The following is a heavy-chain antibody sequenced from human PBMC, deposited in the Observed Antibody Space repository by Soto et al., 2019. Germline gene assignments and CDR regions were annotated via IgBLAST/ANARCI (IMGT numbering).Heavy chain of an antibody. J-gene: IGHJ5*02. V-gene: IGHV3-30-3*01. CDR3: ARDWTCSGGSCYSPQFDP. CDR2: TSYDGSNK. Sequence: QVQLVESGGGVVQPGRSLRLSCAASGFTFSSYAMHWVRQAPGKGLEWVAVTSYDGSNKYYADSVKGRFTISRDNSKNTLYLQMKSLRAEDTAVYYCARDWTCSGGSCYSPQFDPWGQGTLVTVSS. D-gene: IGHD2-15*01. CDR1: GFTFSSYA.